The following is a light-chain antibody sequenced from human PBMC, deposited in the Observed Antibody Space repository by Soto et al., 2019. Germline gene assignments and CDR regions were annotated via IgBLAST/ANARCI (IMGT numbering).Light chain of an antibody. J-gene: IGLJ3*02. Sequence: QSVLTQPPSASGTPGQRVTISCSGTSSNIGTNYVYWYQQLPGTAPKLLIYRNNQRPSGVPDRFSGSKSGTSAYLAISGLGSEDEAHYFCATWSGGLIGWLFGGGTKLTVL. CDR2: RNN. V-gene: IGLV1-47*01. CDR1: SSNIGTNY. CDR3: ATWSGGLIGWL.